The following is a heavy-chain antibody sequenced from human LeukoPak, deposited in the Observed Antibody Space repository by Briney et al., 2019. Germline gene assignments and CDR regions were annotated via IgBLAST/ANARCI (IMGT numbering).Heavy chain of an antibody. Sequence: GGSLRLSCAASGFTFSSYSMNWVRQAPWKGLEWVSSISSSSSYIYYADSVKGRFTISRDNAKNSLYLQMNSLRAEDTAVYYCARKFRDYGMDVWGQGTTVTVS. V-gene: IGHV3-21*01. CDR2: ISSSSSYI. CDR1: GFTFSSYS. J-gene: IGHJ6*02. CDR3: ARKFRDYGMDV.